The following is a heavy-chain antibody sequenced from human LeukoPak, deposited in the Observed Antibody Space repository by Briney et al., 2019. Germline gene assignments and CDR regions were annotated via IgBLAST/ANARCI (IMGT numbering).Heavy chain of an antibody. Sequence: SETLSLTCTVSGGSISSSSYYWGWIRPPPGKGLEWIGSIYYSGSTYYNPSLKSRVTISVDTSKNQFSLKLSSVTAADTAVYYCARRRIATQAVDYWGQGTLVTVSS. CDR1: GGSISSSSYY. V-gene: IGHV4-39*01. D-gene: IGHD6-13*01. CDR2: IYYSGST. CDR3: ARRRIATQAVDY. J-gene: IGHJ4*02.